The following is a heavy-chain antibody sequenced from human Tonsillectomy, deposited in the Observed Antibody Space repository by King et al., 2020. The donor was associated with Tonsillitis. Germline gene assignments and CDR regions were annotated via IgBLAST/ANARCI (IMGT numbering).Heavy chain of an antibody. CDR1: GFTFSSYG. CDR3: AKDLHDWAYYDIEAYSYGLDV. Sequence: VQLVESGGGVVQPGRSLRLSCAASGFTFSSYGMHWVRQAPGKGLEWVAVISYDGSNLYYADSVKGRFSISRDNSKKTLYLQMSSLRAEDTAFYYCAKDLHDWAYYDIEAYSYGLDVWGQGTTVTVSS. D-gene: IGHD3-9*01. CDR2: ISYDGSNL. J-gene: IGHJ6*02. V-gene: IGHV3-30*18.